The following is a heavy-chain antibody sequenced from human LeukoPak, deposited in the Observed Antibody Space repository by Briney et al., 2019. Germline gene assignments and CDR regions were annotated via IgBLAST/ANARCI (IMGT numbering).Heavy chain of an antibody. Sequence: SGGSLRLSCAASGFTFSSYSMHWVRQAPGKGLEWVSSISSSSSYIYYADSVKGRFTISRDNAKNSLYLQMNSLRAEDTAVYYCAREGPYCSSTSCFVDYWGQGTLVTVSS. CDR3: AREGPYCSSTSCFVDY. D-gene: IGHD2-2*01. J-gene: IGHJ4*02. CDR2: ISSSSSYI. CDR1: GFTFSSYS. V-gene: IGHV3-21*01.